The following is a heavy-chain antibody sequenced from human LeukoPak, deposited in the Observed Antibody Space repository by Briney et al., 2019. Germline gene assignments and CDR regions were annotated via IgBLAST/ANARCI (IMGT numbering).Heavy chain of an antibody. CDR1: GFTFSTYA. CDR3: AKDPRGGDCNSVSCLNWFDP. J-gene: IGHJ5*02. Sequence: PGGSLRLSCAASGFTFSTYALTWVRQAPGKGLQWVSTISGSGDRTFYADSVKGRFTISRDNSKNTLYLQMNSLRADDTAVYYCAKDPRGGDCNSVSCLNWFDPWGQGTLVTVSS. V-gene: IGHV3-23*01. CDR2: ISGSGDRT. D-gene: IGHD2/OR15-2a*01.